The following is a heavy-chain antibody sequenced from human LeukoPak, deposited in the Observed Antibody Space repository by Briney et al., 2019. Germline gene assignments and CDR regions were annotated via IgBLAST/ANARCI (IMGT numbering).Heavy chain of an antibody. CDR1: GFPFSSYA. CDR2: VYGDGYSI. J-gene: IGHJ4*02. Sequence: GGSLSLSCTASGFPFSSYATYCGRQAPGKGLGWVGSVYGDGYSISYADSVRGRFTISRDNAKDTLYLHMNSLRPGDTAVYYCATAQVGAPTDFWGQGTRVTVSS. D-gene: IGHD1-26*01. V-gene: IGHV3-74*01. CDR3: ATAQVGAPTDF.